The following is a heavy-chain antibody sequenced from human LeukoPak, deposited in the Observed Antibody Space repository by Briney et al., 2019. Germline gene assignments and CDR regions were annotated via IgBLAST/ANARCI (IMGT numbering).Heavy chain of an antibody. V-gene: IGHV1-2*02. Sequence: ASVKVSCKASGYSFSDYYIHWLRQAPGQGLEWMGWINPDSGGTNYAQRFQGRVTMTRDTSITTVYMELSRPRSDDTAVFYCTREARAGNWFDPWGQGTPVTVSS. J-gene: IGHJ5*02. CDR1: GYSFSDYY. D-gene: IGHD5-12*01. CDR2: INPDSGGT. CDR3: TREARAGNWFDP.